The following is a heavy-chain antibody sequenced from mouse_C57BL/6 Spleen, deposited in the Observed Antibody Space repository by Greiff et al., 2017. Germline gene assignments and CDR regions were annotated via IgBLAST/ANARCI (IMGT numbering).Heavy chain of an antibody. CDR1: GYSITSGYY. CDR3: ARRDYYGSANAMDY. Sequence: EVQLQESGPGLVKPSQSLSLTCSVTGYSITSGYYWNWIRQFPGNKLEWMGYISYDGSNNYNPSLKNRISITRDTSKNQFFLKLNSVTTEDTATYYCARRDYYGSANAMDYWGQGTSVTVSS. CDR2: ISYDGSN. J-gene: IGHJ4*01. V-gene: IGHV3-6*01. D-gene: IGHD1-1*01.